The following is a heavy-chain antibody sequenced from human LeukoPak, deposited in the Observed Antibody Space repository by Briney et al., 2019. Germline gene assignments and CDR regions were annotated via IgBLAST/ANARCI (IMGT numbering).Heavy chain of an antibody. CDR1: GGSISSYY. CDR3: ARHGDATLDLEAWFDP. D-gene: IGHD4-17*01. J-gene: IGHJ5*02. Sequence: PSETLSLTCTVSGGSISSYYWSWIRQPPGRDLEGIGYIYYSGSTNYNPSLKSRVTISVDTSKNQFSLKLSSVTAADTAVYYCARHGDATLDLEAWFDPWGQGTLVTVSS. CDR2: IYYSGST. V-gene: IGHV4-59*08.